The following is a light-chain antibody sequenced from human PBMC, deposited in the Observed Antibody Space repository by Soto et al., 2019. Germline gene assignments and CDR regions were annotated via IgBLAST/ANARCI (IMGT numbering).Light chain of an antibody. Sequence: DIVMTQSPDSLAVSLGERATINCKSSQTVLHGSNYLAWYQQKPGQPPKLLIYWASTRESGVPDRFSGSGSGTDFTLTISGLQAEDVAVYDCQQYYTTPVTFGQGTKVEIK. V-gene: IGKV4-1*01. CDR3: QQYYTTPVT. CDR1: QTVLHGSNY. J-gene: IGKJ1*01. CDR2: WAS.